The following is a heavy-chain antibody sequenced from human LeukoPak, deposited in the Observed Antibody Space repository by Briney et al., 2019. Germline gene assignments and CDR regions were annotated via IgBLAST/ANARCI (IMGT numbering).Heavy chain of an antibody. J-gene: IGHJ4*02. CDR1: GFTFSSYA. CDR2: ISGSGGST. V-gene: IGHV3-23*01. D-gene: IGHD3-3*01. CDR3: AKDTVLFITIFGVVTEAFDY. Sequence: GGSLRLSCAASGFTFSSYAMSWVRQAPGKGLEWVSAISGSGGSTYYADSVKGRFTISRDNSKNTLYLQMNSLRAEDTVVYYYAKDTVLFITIFGVVTEAFDYWGQGTLVTVSS.